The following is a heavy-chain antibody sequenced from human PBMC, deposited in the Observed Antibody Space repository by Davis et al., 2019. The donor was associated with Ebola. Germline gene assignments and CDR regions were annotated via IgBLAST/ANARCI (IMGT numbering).Heavy chain of an antibody. D-gene: IGHD6-13*01. Sequence: PSETLSLTCTVSGGSISSGGYYWSWIRQHPGKGLEWIGYIYYSGSTYYNPSLKSRVTISVDTSKNQFSLMLSSVTAADTAVYYCASSMGIAAAEDYYYYYMDVWGKGTTVTVSS. V-gene: IGHV4-31*03. CDR2: IYYSGST. J-gene: IGHJ6*03. CDR3: ASSMGIAAAEDYYYYYMDV. CDR1: GGSISSGGYY.